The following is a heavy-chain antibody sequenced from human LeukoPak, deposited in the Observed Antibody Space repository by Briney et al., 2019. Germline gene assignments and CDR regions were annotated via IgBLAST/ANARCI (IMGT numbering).Heavy chain of an antibody. CDR3: ASDYGDYGGTYGFDY. D-gene: IGHD4-17*01. CDR1: GFTFRSYG. CDR2: ISYDGTNK. Sequence: GGSLRLSCAASGFTFRSYGMHWVRQAPGKGLEWVAAISYDGTNKYYADSVKGRFTISRDNSKNTLDLQMNSLRAEDTAVYYGASDYGDYGGTYGFDYWGQGTLVTVSS. V-gene: IGHV3-30*03. J-gene: IGHJ4*02.